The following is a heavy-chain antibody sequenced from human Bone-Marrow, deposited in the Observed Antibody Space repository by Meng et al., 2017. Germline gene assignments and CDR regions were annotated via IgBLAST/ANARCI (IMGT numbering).Heavy chain of an antibody. V-gene: IGHV3-20*04. Sequence: GGSLRLSCAASGFTFDDYGMSWVRQAPGKGLEWVSGINWNGGSTGYADSVKGRFTISRDNAKNSLYLQMHSLRAEDAAVYYCAKDYGFGQYNPYYYYGMDVWGQGTTVTVSS. CDR1: GFTFDDYG. CDR2: INWNGGST. CDR3: AKDYGFGQYNPYYYYGMDV. J-gene: IGHJ6*02. D-gene: IGHD3-10*01.